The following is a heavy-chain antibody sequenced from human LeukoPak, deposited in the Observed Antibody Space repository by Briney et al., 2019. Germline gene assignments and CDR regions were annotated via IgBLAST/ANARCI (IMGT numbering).Heavy chain of an antibody. D-gene: IGHD6-13*01. Sequence: GASLQISCKGSGSSFTSYWIGWVRQLPGKGLEWMGIIYPGDSDTRYSPSFQGQVTISADKSISTAYLQWSSLKASDTAMYYCARRGIAAAGSPVDYWGQGTLVTVSS. CDR2: IYPGDSDT. V-gene: IGHV5-51*01. CDR3: ARRGIAAAGSPVDY. J-gene: IGHJ4*02. CDR1: GSSFTSYW.